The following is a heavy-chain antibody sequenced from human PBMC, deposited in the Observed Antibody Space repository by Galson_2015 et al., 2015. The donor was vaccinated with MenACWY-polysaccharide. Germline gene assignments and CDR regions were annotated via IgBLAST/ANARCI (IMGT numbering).Heavy chain of an antibody. CDR1: GYTFAGYY. V-gene: IGHV1-2*06. D-gene: IGHD6-6*01. J-gene: IGHJ6*02. CDR3: AREATPLSSSSDSSSGMDV. CDR2: INPNSGGT. Sequence: SVKVSCKASGYTFAGYYIHWVRQAPGQGLEWVGRINPNSGGTNYAPKFQGGVTMTRDTSISTAYMELSRLTSDGTAVYYCAREATPLSSSSDSSSGMDVGGQGTTVPVSS.